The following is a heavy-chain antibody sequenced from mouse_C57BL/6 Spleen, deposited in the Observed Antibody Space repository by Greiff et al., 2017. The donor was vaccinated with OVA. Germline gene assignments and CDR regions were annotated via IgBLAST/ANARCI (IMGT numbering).Heavy chain of an antibody. V-gene: IGHV1-22*01. J-gene: IGHJ3*01. D-gene: IGHD2-5*01. CDR2: INPNNGGT. Sequence: EVHLVESGPELVKPGASVKMSCKASGYTFTDYNMHWVKQSHGKSLEWIGYINPNNGGTSYNQKFKGKATLTVNKSSSTAYMELRSLTSEDSAVYYCAPYSNSRFFAYWGQGTLVTVSA. CDR3: APYSNSRFFAY. CDR1: GYTFTDYN.